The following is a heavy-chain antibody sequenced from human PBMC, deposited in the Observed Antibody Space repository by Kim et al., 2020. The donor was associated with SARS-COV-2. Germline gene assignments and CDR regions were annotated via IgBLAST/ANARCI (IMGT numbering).Heavy chain of an antibody. V-gene: IGHV4-39*01. CDR2: IYYSGST. D-gene: IGHD2-2*01. J-gene: IGHJ5*02. Sequence: SETLSLTCTVSGGSISSSSYYWGWIRQPPGKGLEWIGSIYYSGSTYYNPSLKSRVTISVDTSKNQFSLKLSSVTAADTAVYYCARRLVVCSSTSCYLAVRGVSRGWFDPWGQGTLVTVSS. CDR1: GGSISSSSYY. CDR3: ARRLVVCSSTSCYLAVRGVSRGWFDP.